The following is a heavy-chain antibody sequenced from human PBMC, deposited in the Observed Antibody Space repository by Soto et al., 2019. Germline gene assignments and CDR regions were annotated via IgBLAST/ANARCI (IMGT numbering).Heavy chain of an antibody. CDR3: VRGGHNSGWYRTFDF. CDR1: GGNFTTDA. Sequence: SVKVSCKASGGNFTTDAISWGRQAPGQGLEWMGVIIPVFGPPTYAQRFQGRVTISADESTSTAHLELSNLRSEDTAIYYCVRGGHNSGWYRTFDFWGQGTLVTVSS. V-gene: IGHV1-69*13. D-gene: IGHD6-13*01. J-gene: IGHJ4*02. CDR2: IIPVFGPP.